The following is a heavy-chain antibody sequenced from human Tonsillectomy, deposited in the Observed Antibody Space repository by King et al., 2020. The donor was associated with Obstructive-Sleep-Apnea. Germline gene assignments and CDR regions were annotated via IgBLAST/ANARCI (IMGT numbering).Heavy chain of an antibody. CDR1: GFIFSDSA. D-gene: IGHD3-3*01. J-gene: IGHJ4*02. CDR3: TRGGLRFLEWTFDS. CDR2: IRSKTYTHAT. Sequence: VQLVESGGGLVQPGSSLKLSCAASGFIFSDSAIHWVCQASGKGLEWVGRIRSKTYTHATTYAASVKGRFTISREDSKNTAYLQMNSLKTEDTAVYYCTRGGLRFLEWTFDSWGQGTLVTVSS. V-gene: IGHV3-73*01.